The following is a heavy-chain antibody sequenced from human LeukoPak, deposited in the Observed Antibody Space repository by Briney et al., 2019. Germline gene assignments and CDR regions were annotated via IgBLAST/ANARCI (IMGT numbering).Heavy chain of an antibody. CDR1: GDSVTNYY. J-gene: IGHJ3*02. CDR2: RHYTGET. Sequence: SETLSPTCTVSGDSVTNYYWSWIRQPPGKGLEGIAYRHYTGETNYNVSLRSRITISVDASKNEFSLKLSSVTAADTAVYYCARQPGSTAAFDIWGQGTTVIVSA. V-gene: IGHV4-59*08. D-gene: IGHD5-18*01. CDR3: ARQPGSTAAFDI.